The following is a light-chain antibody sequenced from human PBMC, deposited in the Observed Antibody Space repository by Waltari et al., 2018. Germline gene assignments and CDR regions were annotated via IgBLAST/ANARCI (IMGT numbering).Light chain of an antibody. CDR2: GKN. J-gene: IGLJ2*01. CDR3: NSRDSSGNPVV. Sequence: SSELPQDPAVSVALGQTVRITCQGDRLRSYYASWYQQKPGQAPVLVIYGKNNRPSGIPDRFSGSSSGNTASLTITGAQAEDEADYYCNSRDSSGNPVVFGGGTKLTVL. V-gene: IGLV3-19*01. CDR1: RLRSYY.